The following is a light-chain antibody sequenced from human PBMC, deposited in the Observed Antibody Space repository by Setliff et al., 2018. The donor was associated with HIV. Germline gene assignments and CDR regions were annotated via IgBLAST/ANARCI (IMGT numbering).Light chain of an antibody. Sequence: QSVLTQPASVSGSPGQSITLSCTGTSSDIGSFGLVSWYQHRTGKSPRLLIYEATKRPSGVSNRFSGSKSGSTASLTISTLRPEDEADYYCCSYSGIYVFGTGTKVTVL. V-gene: IGLV2-23*01. CDR1: SSDIGSFGL. J-gene: IGLJ1*01. CDR2: EAT. CDR3: CSYSGIYV.